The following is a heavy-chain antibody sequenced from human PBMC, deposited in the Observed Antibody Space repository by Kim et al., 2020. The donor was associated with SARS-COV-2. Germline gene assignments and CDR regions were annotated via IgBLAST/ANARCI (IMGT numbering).Heavy chain of an antibody. J-gene: IGHJ4*02. D-gene: IGHD5-18*01. Sequence: GGSLRLSCAASGFTFSSYTMNWVRQAPGKGLEWVSYISSSSTTVYADSVKGRFTISRGNAENSLYLQMNSLRDEDTAVYYCARDWAMGYWGQGTLVTVSS. CDR3: ARDWAMGY. CDR2: ISSSSTTV. CDR1: GFTFSSYT. V-gene: IGHV3-48*02.